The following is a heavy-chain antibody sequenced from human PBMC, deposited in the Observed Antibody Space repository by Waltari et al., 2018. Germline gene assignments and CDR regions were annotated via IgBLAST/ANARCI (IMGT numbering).Heavy chain of an antibody. J-gene: IGHJ4*02. D-gene: IGHD6-13*01. CDR2: ISGIGGST. CDR1: GFTFSSYA. V-gene: IGHV3-23*01. Sequence: EAQLLESGGGLVQPGGSLRLSCAASGFTFSSYAMSWVRQAPGKGLEWVSAISGIGGSTYYADSVKGRFTISRDNSKNTLYLQMNSLRAEDTAVYYCAKCSGGSSWYWWADYWGQGTLVTVSS. CDR3: AKCSGGSSWYWWADY.